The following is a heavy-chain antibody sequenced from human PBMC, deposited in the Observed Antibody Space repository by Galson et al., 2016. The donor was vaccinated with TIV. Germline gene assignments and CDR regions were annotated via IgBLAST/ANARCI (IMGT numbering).Heavy chain of an antibody. J-gene: IGHJ4*02. Sequence: SLRLSCAASGFIFSNAWMSWVRQAPGKGLEWVGRIKSKYDGGTTDYAAPVKGRFTISRDDSKNTLYLQMNSLKTEDTGVYYCTTVTGSYYDSSGYYPDWGQGTLVTVSS. V-gene: IGHV3-15*01. CDR2: IKSKYDGGTT. CDR3: TTVTGSYYDSSGYYPD. D-gene: IGHD3-22*01. CDR1: GFIFSNAW.